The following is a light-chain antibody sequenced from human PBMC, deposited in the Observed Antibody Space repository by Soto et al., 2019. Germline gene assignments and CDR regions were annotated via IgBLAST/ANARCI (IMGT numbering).Light chain of an antibody. CDR3: QQYGTSPQT. Sequence: EIVLTQSPGTLSLSPGERATLSCRASQSVSSTYLAWYQHKPSQAPRLLIYGTSSRATGIPDRFSGSGSGTDFTLTISRLEPEDFAVYYCQQYGTSPQTFGQGTKVDI. CDR1: QSVSSTY. CDR2: GTS. J-gene: IGKJ1*01. V-gene: IGKV3-20*01.